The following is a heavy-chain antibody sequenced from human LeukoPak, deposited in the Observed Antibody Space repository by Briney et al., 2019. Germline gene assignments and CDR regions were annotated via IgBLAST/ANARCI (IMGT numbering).Heavy chain of an antibody. CDR1: GGSISSSSYY. D-gene: IGHD6-19*01. Sequence: PSETLSLTCTVSGGSISSSSYYWGWIRQPPGKGLEWIGSINYSGHTYYNPSLKSRVTMSVDTSMNQFSLKLNSVTAPDTAVYYCARYWLGFNRFDPWGQGTLVTVSS. J-gene: IGHJ5*02. CDR3: ARYWLGFNRFDP. CDR2: INYSGHT. V-gene: IGHV4-39*01.